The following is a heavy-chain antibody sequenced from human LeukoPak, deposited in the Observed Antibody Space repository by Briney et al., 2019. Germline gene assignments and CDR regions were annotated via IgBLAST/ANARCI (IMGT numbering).Heavy chain of an antibody. J-gene: IGHJ4*02. CDR3: TRERRGSYYAFES. V-gene: IGHV3-11*05. CDR1: GFSVSDYS. D-gene: IGHD3-16*01. CDR2: VTSGSGST. Sequence: PGGSLRLSCAASGFSVSDYSISWIRQSPGKGLEWISYVTSGSGSTNYVDSVKGRFTISRDNAKNSVALQLDGLRADDTAVYFCTRERRGSYYAFESWGQGTLVTVSS.